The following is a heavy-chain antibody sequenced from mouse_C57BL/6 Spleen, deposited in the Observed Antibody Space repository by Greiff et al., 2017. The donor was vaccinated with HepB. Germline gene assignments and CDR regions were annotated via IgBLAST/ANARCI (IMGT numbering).Heavy chain of an antibody. V-gene: IGHV1-66*01. D-gene: IGHD4-1*01. Sequence: QVQLKESGPELVKPGASVKISCKASGYSFTSYYIHWVKQRPGQGLEWIGWIYPGSGNTKYNEKFKGKATLTADTSSSTAYMQLSSLTSEDSAVYYCARGGALTGNYAMDYWGQGTSVTVSS. J-gene: IGHJ4*01. CDR3: ARGGALTGNYAMDY. CDR2: IYPGSGNT. CDR1: GYSFTSYY.